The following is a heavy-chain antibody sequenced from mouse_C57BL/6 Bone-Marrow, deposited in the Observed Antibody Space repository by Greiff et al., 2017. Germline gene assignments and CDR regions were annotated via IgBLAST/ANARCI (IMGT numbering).Heavy chain of an antibody. CDR3: AREYYGSDLYFDV. CDR2: ISYDGSN. Sequence: VQLKESGPGLVKPSQSLSLTCSVTGYSITSGYYWNWIRQFPGNKLEWMGYISYDGSNNYNPSLKNRISITRDTSKNQFFLKLNSVTTEDTATYYCAREYYGSDLYFDVWGTGTTVTVSS. V-gene: IGHV3-6*01. J-gene: IGHJ1*03. D-gene: IGHD1-1*01. CDR1: GYSITSGYY.